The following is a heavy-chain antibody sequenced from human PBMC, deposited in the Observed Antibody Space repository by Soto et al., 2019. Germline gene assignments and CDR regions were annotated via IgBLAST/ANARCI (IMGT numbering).Heavy chain of an antibody. Sequence: QVQLVQSGAEVKKPGASVKVSCKASGYTFTSYAMHWVHQAPGQRLEWMGWINAGNGNRKYSQRFQGRVTIASDTSASTGYMELSSLRSEDTAVYYCARDFNWASDYWGQGTLVTVSS. V-gene: IGHV1-3*01. CDR2: INAGNGNR. D-gene: IGHD1-1*01. J-gene: IGHJ4*02. CDR1: GYTFTSYA. CDR3: ARDFNWASDY.